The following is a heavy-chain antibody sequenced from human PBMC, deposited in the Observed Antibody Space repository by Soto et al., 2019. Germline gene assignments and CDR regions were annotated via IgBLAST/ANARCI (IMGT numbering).Heavy chain of an antibody. D-gene: IGHD2-21*02. CDR1: GFTFSSYS. CDR2: ISSSSSTI. Sequence: EVQLVESGGGLVQPGGSLRLSCAASGFTFSSYSMNWVRQAPGKGLEWVSYISSSSSTIYYADSVKGRFTISRDNAKNSLYLQMNSLRDEDTAVYYCAREADCGGDCYPVDYWGQGTLVTVSS. V-gene: IGHV3-48*02. J-gene: IGHJ4*02. CDR3: AREADCGGDCYPVDY.